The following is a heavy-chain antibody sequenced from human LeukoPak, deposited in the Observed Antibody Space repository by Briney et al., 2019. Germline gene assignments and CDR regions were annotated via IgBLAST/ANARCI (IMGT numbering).Heavy chain of an antibody. CDR3: AKTVGYSSGYYWAQYYFDY. CDR1: GFTFSSYS. D-gene: IGHD3-22*01. J-gene: IGHJ4*02. CDR2: IDIYSTKT. V-gene: IGHV3-23*05. Sequence: GGSLRLSCAASGFTFSSYSMNWVRQAPGKGLEWVSAIDIYSTKTNYADSVKGRFTISRDNSKNTLYLQMNSLRAEDTAVYYCAKTVGYSSGYYWAQYYFDYWGQGTLVTVSS.